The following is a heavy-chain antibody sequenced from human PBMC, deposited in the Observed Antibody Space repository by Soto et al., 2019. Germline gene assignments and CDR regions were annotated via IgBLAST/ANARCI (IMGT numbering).Heavy chain of an antibody. J-gene: IGHJ3*02. CDR3: ARGGGIAARRRAFDI. D-gene: IGHD6-6*01. V-gene: IGHV4-34*01. Sequence: SETLSLTCAVYGGSFSGYYWSWIRQPPGKGLEWIGEINHSGSTNYNPSLKSRVTISVDTSKNQFSLKLSSVTAADTAVYYCARGGGIAARRRAFDIWGQGTMVTVSS. CDR1: GGSFSGYY. CDR2: INHSGST.